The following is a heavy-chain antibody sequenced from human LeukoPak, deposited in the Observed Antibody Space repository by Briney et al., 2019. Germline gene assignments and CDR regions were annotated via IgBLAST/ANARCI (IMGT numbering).Heavy chain of an antibody. J-gene: IGHJ4*02. CDR3: ARPAANYCSGGSCYFDY. V-gene: IGHV3-21*01. CDR2: ISSSSSYI. CDR1: GFAFSSYS. D-gene: IGHD2-15*01. Sequence: PGGSLRLSCAASGFAFSSYSMNWVRQAPGKGLEWVSSISSSSSYIYYADSVKGRFTISRDNAKISLYLQMNSLRAEDTAVYYCARPAANYCSGGSCYFDYWGQGTLVTVSS.